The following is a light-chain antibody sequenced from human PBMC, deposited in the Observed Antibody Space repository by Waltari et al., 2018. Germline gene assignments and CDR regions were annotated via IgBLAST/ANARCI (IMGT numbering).Light chain of an antibody. CDR3: SSFTTSSTLL. CDR1: SSDVGDFKP. J-gene: IGLJ2*01. V-gene: IGLV2-14*03. Sequence: QSALTQPASVSASPGESITISCTATSSDVGDFKPVSRYQQHPGKAPKFMIYDVSRRPSGVSHRFSGSKSGNTASLTISGLQAEDEAVYYCSSFTTSSTLLFGGGTKLTVL. CDR2: DVS.